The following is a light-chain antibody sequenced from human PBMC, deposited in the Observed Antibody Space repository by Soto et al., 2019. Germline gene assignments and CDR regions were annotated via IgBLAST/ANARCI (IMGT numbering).Light chain of an antibody. V-gene: IGKV1-9*01. Sequence: DIQLTQSPSSLSASVGDRVTISCRASQGIANFLAWYQQKPGKAPKLLIYGASTFQSGVPSRFSGSGSGTDFTLTISSLQPEDFATYYCQQLNSFPIPFGPGTKVDIK. CDR2: GAS. CDR3: QQLNSFPIP. CDR1: QGIANF. J-gene: IGKJ3*01.